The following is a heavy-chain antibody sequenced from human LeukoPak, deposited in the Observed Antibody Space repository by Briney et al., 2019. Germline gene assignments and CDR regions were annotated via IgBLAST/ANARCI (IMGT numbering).Heavy chain of an antibody. V-gene: IGHV3-20*04. CDR3: AKMGAPGFDY. CDR2: INWNGGST. Sequence: GGSLRLSXAASGFTFSSYWMSWVRQAPGKGLEWVSGINWNGGSTGYADSVKGRFTISRDNAKNSLYLQMNSLRAEDTAVYYCAKMGAPGFDYWGQGTLVTVSS. J-gene: IGHJ4*02. D-gene: IGHD3-16*01. CDR1: GFTFSSYW.